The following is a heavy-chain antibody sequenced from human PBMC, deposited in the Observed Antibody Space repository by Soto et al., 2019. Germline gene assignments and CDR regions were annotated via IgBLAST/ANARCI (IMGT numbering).Heavy chain of an antibody. Sequence: SETRSLTCTLSGGSISSGSHCWGWIRHPPGKGLEWIGSIYYSGSTYYNPSLKSRVTISVDTSKNQFSLKLSSVTAADTAVYYCARLAYYYDSSGYYYGGYDFDYWGQGTLVTVSS. V-gene: IGHV4-39*01. CDR3: ARLAYYYDSSGYYYGGYDFDY. CDR1: GGSISSGSHC. D-gene: IGHD3-22*01. J-gene: IGHJ4*02. CDR2: IYYSGST.